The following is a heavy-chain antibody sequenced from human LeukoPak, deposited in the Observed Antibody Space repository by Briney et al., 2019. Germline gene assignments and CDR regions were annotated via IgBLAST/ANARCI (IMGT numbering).Heavy chain of an antibody. D-gene: IGHD1-26*01. J-gene: IGHJ4*02. Sequence: GESLKISCQGSGYSFTNYWIGWVRQMPGKGLKWMGIIYPGDSDARYSPSFQGQVTISADKSISTAYLQWSSLKASDTAMYYCARRRDLYSGSYYPFDYWGQGTLVTVSS. V-gene: IGHV5-51*01. CDR2: IYPGDSDA. CDR1: GYSFTNYW. CDR3: ARRRDLYSGSYYPFDY.